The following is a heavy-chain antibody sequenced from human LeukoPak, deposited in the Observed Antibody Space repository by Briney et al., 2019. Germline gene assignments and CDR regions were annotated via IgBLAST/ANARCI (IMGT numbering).Heavy chain of an antibody. D-gene: IGHD4-17*01. J-gene: IGHJ6*03. Sequence: SETLSLTCTVSGGSISSYYWSWIRQPPGKGLEWIGYIYYSGSTNYNPSFKSRVTISVDTSKNQFSLKLSSVTAADTAVYYCARDYGDYGSYYYYMDVWGKGTTVTVSS. CDR2: IYYSGST. CDR1: GGSISSYY. CDR3: ARDYGDYGSYYYYMDV. V-gene: IGHV4-59*01.